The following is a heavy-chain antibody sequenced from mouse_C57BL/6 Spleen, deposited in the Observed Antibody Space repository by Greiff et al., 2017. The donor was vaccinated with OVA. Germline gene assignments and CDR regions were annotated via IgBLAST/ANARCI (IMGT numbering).Heavy chain of an antibody. CDR2: IYPGDGDT. Sequence: QVQLQQSGPELVKPGASVKISCKASGYAFSSSWMNWVKQRPGKGLEWIGRIYPGDGDTNYNGKFKGKATLTADKSSSTAYMQLSSLTSEDSAVYFCARSWDGGYFDDWGQGTTLTVSS. V-gene: IGHV1-82*01. J-gene: IGHJ2*01. CDR3: ARSWDGGYFDD. CDR1: GYAFSSSW. D-gene: IGHD4-1*01.